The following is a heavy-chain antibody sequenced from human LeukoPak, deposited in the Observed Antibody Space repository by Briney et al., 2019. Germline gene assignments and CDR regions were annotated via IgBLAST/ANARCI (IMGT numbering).Heavy chain of an antibody. CDR1: GFTFSSYG. Sequence: PGRSLRLSCAASGFTFSSYGMHWVRQAPGKGLEWVAVIWYDGSNKYYADSVKGRFTISRANSKNTLYLQMNSLRAEDTAVYYCARDPSIVVVTAPGYWGQGTLVTVSS. D-gene: IGHD2-21*02. CDR2: IWYDGSNK. CDR3: ARDPSIVVVTAPGY. J-gene: IGHJ4*02. V-gene: IGHV3-33*01.